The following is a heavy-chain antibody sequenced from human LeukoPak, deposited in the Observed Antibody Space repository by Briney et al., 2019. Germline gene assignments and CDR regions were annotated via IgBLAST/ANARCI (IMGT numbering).Heavy chain of an antibody. CDR3: ARGRRVTIFGVVIQYYFDY. D-gene: IGHD3-3*01. CDR2: MNPNSGNT. Sequence: ASVKVSCKASGYTFTSYDINWVRQATGQGLEWMGWMNPNSGNTGYAQKFQGRVTMTRNTSISTAYMEPSSLRSEDTAVYYCARGRRVTIFGVVIQYYFDYWGQGTLVTVSS. V-gene: IGHV1-8*01. J-gene: IGHJ4*02. CDR1: GYTFTSYD.